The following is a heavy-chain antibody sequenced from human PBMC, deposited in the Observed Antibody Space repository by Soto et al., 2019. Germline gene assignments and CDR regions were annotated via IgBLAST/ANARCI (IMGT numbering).Heavy chain of an antibody. J-gene: IGHJ6*02. D-gene: IGHD1-1*01. CDR2: ISRSEGS. V-gene: IGHV4-4*02. CDR1: GGSITNTKW. CDR3: ATQTISYTWDV. Sequence: QVQLQESGPGLVKPSGTLSLSCAVSGGSITNTKWWTWVRQAPGKDLEWIAEISRSEGSTYNPSLKGRVAMSLETSNNQFSLGLSSVTAADTAVYYCATQTISYTWDVWGQGTTVTVS.